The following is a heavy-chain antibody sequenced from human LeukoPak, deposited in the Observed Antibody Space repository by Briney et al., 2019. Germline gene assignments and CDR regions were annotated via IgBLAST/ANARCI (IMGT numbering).Heavy chain of an antibody. CDR2: ISSSSSYI. Sequence: GGSLRLSCAASGFXFSSYSINWVRQAPGKGLEWVSSISSSSSYIYYADSVRGRFTISRDNAKNSLYLQMNSLRAEDTAVYYCARARLNYYDSSAPGYWGQGTLVTVSS. CDR1: GFXFSSYS. V-gene: IGHV3-21*01. CDR3: ARARLNYYDSSAPGY. D-gene: IGHD3-22*01. J-gene: IGHJ4*02.